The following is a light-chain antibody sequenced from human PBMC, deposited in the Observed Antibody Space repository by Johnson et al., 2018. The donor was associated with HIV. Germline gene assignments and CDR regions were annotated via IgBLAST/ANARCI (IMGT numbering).Light chain of an antibody. V-gene: IGLV1-51*02. CDR3: GTWDSSLRVGF. J-gene: IGLJ1*01. CDR2: ENN. CDR1: SSNIGNNY. Sequence: QSVLTQPPSVSAAPGQKVTIPCSGSSSNIGNNYASWYQQVPGTAPKLLIYENNKRPSGIPDRFSGSKSGTSATLGITGLQTGDEADYYCGTWDSSLRVGFFGTGTKVTVL.